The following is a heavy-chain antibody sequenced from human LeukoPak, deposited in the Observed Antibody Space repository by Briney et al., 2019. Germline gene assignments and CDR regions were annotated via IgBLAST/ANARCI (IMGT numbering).Heavy chain of an antibody. V-gene: IGHV1-2*02. J-gene: IGHJ5*01. CDR1: GYTFTGYY. Sequence: ASVEVSCKASGYTFTGYYLHWVRQAPGQGLEWMGCVNPNSGDTNYAQKFQGSVTMTRDTSISTVYMKLSRLRSDDTAVYYCARASGSYWWFDSWGQGTLVTVSS. D-gene: IGHD1-26*01. CDR3: ARASGSYWWFDS. CDR2: VNPNSGDT.